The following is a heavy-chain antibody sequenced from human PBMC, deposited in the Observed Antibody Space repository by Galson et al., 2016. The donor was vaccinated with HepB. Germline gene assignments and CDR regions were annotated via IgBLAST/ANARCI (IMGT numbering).Heavy chain of an antibody. CDR2: IYSGGST. Sequence: SLRLSCAASGFTVSSNYMSWVRQAPGKGLEWVSVIYSGGSTYYADSVKGRFTISRDNSKNTLYLQMNSLGAEDTAVYYCARGNYGDPFDHWGQGTLVTVSS. CDR1: GFTVSSNY. D-gene: IGHD4-17*01. J-gene: IGHJ4*02. CDR3: ARGNYGDPFDH. V-gene: IGHV3-53*01.